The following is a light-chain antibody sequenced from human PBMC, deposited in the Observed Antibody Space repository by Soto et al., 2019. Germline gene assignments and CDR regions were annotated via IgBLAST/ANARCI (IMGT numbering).Light chain of an antibody. Sequence: EVVMTQSPATLSVSPGERATLSCRASQSVSSNLVWYQQKPGQAPRLLIYSASTRATGIPARFSGTGSGTEFTLTISGLQSDDFAVYFCQQYKNWPPWTFGHGTKVEIK. CDR3: QQYKNWPPWT. CDR2: SAS. V-gene: IGKV3-15*01. J-gene: IGKJ1*01. CDR1: QSVSSN.